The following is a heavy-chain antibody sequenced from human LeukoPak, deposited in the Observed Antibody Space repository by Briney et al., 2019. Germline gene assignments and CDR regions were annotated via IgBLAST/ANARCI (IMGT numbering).Heavy chain of an antibody. CDR3: ASDSSGWYRWFDP. D-gene: IGHD6-19*01. V-gene: IGHV1-69*04. J-gene: IGHJ5*02. CDR1: GGTFSSYA. CDR2: IIPIFGIA. Sequence: GSSVKVSCKASGGTFSSYAISWVRQAPGQGLEWMGRIIPIFGIANYAQKFQGRVTITADKSTSTAYMELSSLRSEDTAVYYCASDSSGWYRWFDPWGQGTLVTVSS.